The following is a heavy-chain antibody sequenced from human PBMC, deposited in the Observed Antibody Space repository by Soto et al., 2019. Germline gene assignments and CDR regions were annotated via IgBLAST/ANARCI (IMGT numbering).Heavy chain of an antibody. Sequence: QVQLLQSGAEVKKPGASVKVSCKAYGYTFTSYGISWVRQAPGQGLEWMGWIRAYNGNTNYAQKLQGRVTMTTDTSTSKAYMELRSLRPDDTAVYYSARAAPPADYWGQGTLVAVSS. CDR1: GYTFTSYG. CDR3: ARAAPPADY. V-gene: IGHV1-18*01. CDR2: IRAYNGNT. J-gene: IGHJ4*02.